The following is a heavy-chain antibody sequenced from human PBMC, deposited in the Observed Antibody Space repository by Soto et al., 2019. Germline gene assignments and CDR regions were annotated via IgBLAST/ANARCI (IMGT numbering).Heavy chain of an antibody. CDR3: AKDYGSSRYFFDY. J-gene: IGHJ4*02. CDR2: ISGSGANT. V-gene: IGHV3-23*01. Sequence: PGGSLRLSCAASGFTFSNYAMIWVRQAPGEGLEWVSTISGSGANTHYADSVKGRFSISRDNSKNTLYIQMNSLRAEDTAVYYCAKDYGSSRYFFDYWGQGALVTVSS. CDR1: GFTFSNYA. D-gene: IGHD6-19*01.